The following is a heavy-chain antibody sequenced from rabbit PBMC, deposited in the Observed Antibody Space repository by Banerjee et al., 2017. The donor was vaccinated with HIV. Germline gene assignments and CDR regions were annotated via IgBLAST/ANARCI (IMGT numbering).Heavy chain of an antibody. CDR1: GFSFSNGYV. D-gene: IGHD3-1*01. J-gene: IGHJ6*01. Sequence: QEQLEESGGDLVKPEGSLTLTCTASGFSFSNGYVMCWVRQAPGKGLEWIECINTISGDTVYATWAKGRFTISETSSTTVTLQMTSLTAADTATYFCARHVHFVGSDLWGPGTLVTVS. CDR3: ARHVHFVGSDL. CDR2: INTISGDT. V-gene: IGHV1S45*01.